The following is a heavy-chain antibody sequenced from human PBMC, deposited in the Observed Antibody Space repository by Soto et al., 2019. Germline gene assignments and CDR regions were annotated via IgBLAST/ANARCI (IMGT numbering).Heavy chain of an antibody. D-gene: IGHD4-17*01. CDR3: ARVVMTTVPASYYNGMDV. CDR1: GGTFSSYA. CDR2: IIPFIGTA. Sequence: SVKVSCKASGGTFSSYAISWVRQAPGQGLEWMGRIIPFIGTANYAQKFQGRVTSTADESTSTAYMELTSLRSEDTAVYYCARVVMTTVPASYYNGMDVWGQGTTVTVSS. J-gene: IGHJ6*02. V-gene: IGHV1-69*11.